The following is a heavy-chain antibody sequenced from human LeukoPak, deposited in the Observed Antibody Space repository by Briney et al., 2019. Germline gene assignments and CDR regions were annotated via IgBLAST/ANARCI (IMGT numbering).Heavy chain of an antibody. CDR2: IYSGGST. J-gene: IGHJ4*02. D-gene: IGHD3-22*01. V-gene: IGHV3-66*02. CDR3: ARELDSSGYYSVH. CDR1: GFTVSSNY. Sequence: PGGSLRLSCAPSGFTVSSNYMSWVRQAPGKGLEWVSVIYSGGSTYYADSVKGRFTISRDNSKNTQYLQMNSLRAEDTAVYYCARELDSSGYYSVHWGQGTLVTVSS.